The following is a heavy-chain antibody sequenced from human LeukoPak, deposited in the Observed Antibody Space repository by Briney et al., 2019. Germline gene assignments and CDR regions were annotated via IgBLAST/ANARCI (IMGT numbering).Heavy chain of an antibody. CDR2: ISYSGST. D-gene: IGHD2-15*01. CDR3: ARGRYCGGRTCYYDY. Sequence: SETLSLTCTVSGGSISSSGYYWGWIRQPPGKGLEWIGSISYSGSTYYNPSLKSRVTISVDTSKNQFSLKLSSVTAADTAVYYCARGRYCGGRTCYYDYWGQGTLVTVSS. V-gene: IGHV4-39*01. J-gene: IGHJ4*02. CDR1: GGSISSSGYY.